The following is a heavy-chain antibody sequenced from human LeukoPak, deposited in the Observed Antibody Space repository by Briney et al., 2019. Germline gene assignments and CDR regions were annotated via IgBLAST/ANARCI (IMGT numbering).Heavy chain of an antibody. CDR2: INPNSGGT. CDR1: GYTFTGYY. Sequence: GASVKVSCKASGYTFTGYYMHWVRQAPGQGLEWMGSINPNSGGTNYAQKFQGWVTMTRDTSISTAYMELSRLRSDDTAVYYCARGGSVRYCSSTSCYAADRFFDYWGQGTLVTVSS. V-gene: IGHV1-2*04. J-gene: IGHJ4*02. D-gene: IGHD2-2*01. CDR3: ARGGSVRYCSSTSCYAADRFFDY.